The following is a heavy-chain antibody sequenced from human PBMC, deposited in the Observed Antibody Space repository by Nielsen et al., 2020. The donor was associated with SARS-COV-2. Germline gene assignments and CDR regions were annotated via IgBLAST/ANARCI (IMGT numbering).Heavy chain of an antibody. CDR2: MSSDGRNE. J-gene: IGHJ6*03. V-gene: IGHV3-30*04. D-gene: IGHD5-24*01. CDR1: GFTFSSYA. CDR3: AKGGVRGDGFYLHMDV. Sequence: GESLKISCAASGFTFSSYAMHWVRQAPGKGLEWVAVMSSDGRNELYADSVRGRFSISRDNSKNTIFLQVDSLRSDDSAVYYCAKGGVRGDGFYLHMDVWGKGTTVTVSS.